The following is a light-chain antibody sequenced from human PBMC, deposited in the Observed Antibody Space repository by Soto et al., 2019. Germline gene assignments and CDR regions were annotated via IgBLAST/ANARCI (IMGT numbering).Light chain of an antibody. Sequence: DIVMTQSPLSLPVTPGEPASISCRSSQSLLYENGYTYLDWYVQKAGRPPQLLIFLGSNRPSGVPARFRGSISVTDFTLKISRVETEDVGVYYCLQALKPPYTFGQGTKLEIK. CDR3: LQALKPPYT. J-gene: IGKJ2*01. CDR2: LGS. CDR1: QSLLYENGYTY. V-gene: IGKV2-28*01.